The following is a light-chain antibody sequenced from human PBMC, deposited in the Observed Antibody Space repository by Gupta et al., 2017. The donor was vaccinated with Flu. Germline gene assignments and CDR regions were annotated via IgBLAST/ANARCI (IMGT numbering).Light chain of an antibody. CDR1: QSISSW. Sequence: DIQMTQSPSTLSASVGDRVTITCRASQSISSWLAWYQQKPGKAPKLLIYKASSLESGVPSRFSGSGSGTEFTLTISSLQPDDFATYYCLQDTSYPWTFGQGTKVEIK. CDR3: LQDTSYPWT. V-gene: IGKV1-5*03. CDR2: KAS. J-gene: IGKJ1*01.